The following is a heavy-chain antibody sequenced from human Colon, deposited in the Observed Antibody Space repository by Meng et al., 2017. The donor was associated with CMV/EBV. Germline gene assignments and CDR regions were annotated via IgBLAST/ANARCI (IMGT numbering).Heavy chain of an antibody. Sequence: EVEVGGSEGCLIPPGVSLGISCVVSGFSSDDCWVDWVRKAPGKGTLCVSRIHSGGTSISYADSVKGRFTISGDNAKNTVYLKMNSLRDEDTAVYYCLKLPPGYWGQGTLVTVSS. V-gene: IGHV3-74*01. D-gene: IGHD1-1*01. CDR1: GFSSDDCW. J-gene: IGHJ4*02. CDR2: IHSGGTSI. CDR3: LKLPPGY.